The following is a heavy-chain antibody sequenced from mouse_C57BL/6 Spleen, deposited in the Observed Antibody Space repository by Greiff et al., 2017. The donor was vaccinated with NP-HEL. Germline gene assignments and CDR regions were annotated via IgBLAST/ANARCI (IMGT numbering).Heavy chain of an antibody. CDR2: ISDGGSYT. Sequence: EVQRVESGGGLVKPGGSLKLSCAASGFTFSSYAMSWVRQTPEKRLEWVATISDGGSYTYYPDNVKGRFTISRDNAKNNLYLQMSHLKSEDTAMYYCARDQRTTVVAGDYWGQGTSVTVSS. V-gene: IGHV5-4*01. D-gene: IGHD1-1*01. J-gene: IGHJ4*01. CDR3: ARDQRTTVVAGDY. CDR1: GFTFSSYA.